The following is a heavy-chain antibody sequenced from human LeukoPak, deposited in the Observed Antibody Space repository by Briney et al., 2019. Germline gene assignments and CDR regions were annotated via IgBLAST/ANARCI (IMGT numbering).Heavy chain of an antibody. V-gene: IGHV3-74*01. CDR2: INSDGSST. J-gene: IGHJ4*02. CDR3: ARDSGGDYGLTVVVY. D-gene: IGHD4-17*01. Sequence: GGSLRLTCAASGFTFSSYWMHWVRQAPGKGLVWVSRINSDGSSTSYADSVKGRFTISRDNAKNTLYLQMNSLRAEDTAVYYCARDSGGDYGLTVVVYWGQGTLVTVSS. CDR1: GFTFSSYW.